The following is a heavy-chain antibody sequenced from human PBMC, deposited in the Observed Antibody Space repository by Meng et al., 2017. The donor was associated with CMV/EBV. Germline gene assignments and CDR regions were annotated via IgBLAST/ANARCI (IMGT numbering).Heavy chain of an antibody. J-gene: IGHJ4*02. CDR3: ARGRGQWLPHYFDY. V-gene: IGHV4-59*01. CDR1: GGSINSYY. Sequence: SETLSLTCTVSGGSINSYYWSWIRQPPGKGLEWIGYIYYSGSTNYNPSLKSRVTISVDTSKNQFSLKLSSVTAADTAVYYCARGRGQWLPHYFDYWGQGTLVTVSS. CDR2: IYYSGST. D-gene: IGHD6-19*01.